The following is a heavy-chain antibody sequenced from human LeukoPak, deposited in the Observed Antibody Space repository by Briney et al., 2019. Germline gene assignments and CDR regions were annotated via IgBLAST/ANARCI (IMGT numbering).Heavy chain of an antibody. J-gene: IGHJ4*02. Sequence: PSETLSLTCTVSGGSISSGTFYWGWIRQPPGKGLEWIGSIYHSGSTYYNPSLKSRVTISVDTSKNQFSLKLSSVTAADTAVYYCARYGYSSGRGFFDYWGQGTLVTVSS. D-gene: IGHD2-15*01. CDR3: ARYGYSSGRGFFDY. CDR1: GGSISSGTFY. CDR2: IYHSGST. V-gene: IGHV4-39*07.